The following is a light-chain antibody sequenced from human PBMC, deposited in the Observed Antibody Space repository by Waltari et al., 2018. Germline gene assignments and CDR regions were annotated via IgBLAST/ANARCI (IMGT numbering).Light chain of an antibody. CDR3: QQYYNYPWT. CDR2: KAS. J-gene: IGKJ1*01. Sequence: DIRMTQSPSTLSASVGDRVTITCRASQSISSWLAWFQQKPGKAPKVLIYKASSLEGGVPSRFSGSGSETEFTLTISSLQPDDFATYYCQQYYNYPWTFGQGTKVEIK. V-gene: IGKV1-5*03. CDR1: QSISSW.